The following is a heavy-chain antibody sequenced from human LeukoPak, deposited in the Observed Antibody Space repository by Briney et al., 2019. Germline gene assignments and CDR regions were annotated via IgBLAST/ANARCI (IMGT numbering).Heavy chain of an antibody. CDR3: ARRVRRTSFDY. D-gene: IGHD2-2*01. V-gene: IGHV4-39*01. Sequence: SETLSLTCTVSGGSISSSSYYWGWIRQPPGKGLEWIGSIYYSGSTYYNPSLKSRVTISVDTSKNQFSLKLSSVTAADTAVYYCARRVRRTSFDYWGQGTLVTVSS. CDR1: GGSISSSSYY. J-gene: IGHJ4*02. CDR2: IYYSGST.